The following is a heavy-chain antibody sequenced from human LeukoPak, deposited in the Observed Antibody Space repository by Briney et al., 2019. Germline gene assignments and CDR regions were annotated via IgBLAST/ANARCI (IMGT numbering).Heavy chain of an antibody. CDR2: ISSSSSYI. CDR3: ARHYYYDSSGYYNPFDY. J-gene: IGHJ4*02. V-gene: IGHV3-21*01. CDR1: GFTFSSYS. D-gene: IGHD3-22*01. Sequence: HPGGPLRLSCAASGFTFSSYSMNWVRQAPGKGLEWVSSISSSSSYIYYADSVKGRFTISRDNAKNSLYLQMNSLRAEDTAVYYCARHYYYDSSGYYNPFDYWGQGTLVTVSS.